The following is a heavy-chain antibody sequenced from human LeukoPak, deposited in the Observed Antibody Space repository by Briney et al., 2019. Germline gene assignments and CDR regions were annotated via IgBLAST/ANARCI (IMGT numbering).Heavy chain of an antibody. J-gene: IGHJ4*02. Sequence: GASVKVSCKASGYTFTSYGISWVRQAPGQGLEWMGWISAYNGDTKYAQKTQGRVTMTTDASTSTAYMELRSLRSDDTAMYYCARDPSNTSGFYAYLDSWGQGTLVTVSS. V-gene: IGHV1-18*01. CDR3: ARDPSNTSGFYAYLDS. CDR1: GYTFTSYG. CDR2: ISAYNGDT. D-gene: IGHD6-19*01.